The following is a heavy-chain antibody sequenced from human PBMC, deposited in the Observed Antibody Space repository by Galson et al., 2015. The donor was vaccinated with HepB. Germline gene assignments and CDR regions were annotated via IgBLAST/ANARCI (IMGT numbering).Heavy chain of an antibody. CDR2: AYYNGNT. D-gene: IGHD2-15*01. J-gene: IGHJ4*02. CDR3: ARHLGYCDGGNCLGWYYFDY. CDR1: GGSITISNYY. Sequence: ETLSLTCSVSGGSITISNYYWGWIRQPPGKGLEWIGSAYYNGNTYYNPSLKSRLTISVDTSKNEFSLRLSSVTAADTSVYYCARHLGYCDGGNCLGWYYFDYWGQGSLVTVSS. V-gene: IGHV4-39*01.